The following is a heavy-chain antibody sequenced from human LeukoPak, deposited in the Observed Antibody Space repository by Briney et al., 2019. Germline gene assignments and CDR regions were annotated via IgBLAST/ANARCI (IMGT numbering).Heavy chain of an antibody. CDR2: ISGSGASS. V-gene: IGHV3-23*01. Sequence: GGSLRLSCAASGFTFSSYAMSWVRQAPGKGLEWVSAISGSGASSYYADSVKGRFPTSRDTPNNTLYLQMNRLRAEDTAVYYCATLGYCSGGSCVFEYWGQGTLVTVSS. CDR1: GFTFSSYA. J-gene: IGHJ4*02. CDR3: ATLGYCSGGSCVFEY. D-gene: IGHD2-15*01.